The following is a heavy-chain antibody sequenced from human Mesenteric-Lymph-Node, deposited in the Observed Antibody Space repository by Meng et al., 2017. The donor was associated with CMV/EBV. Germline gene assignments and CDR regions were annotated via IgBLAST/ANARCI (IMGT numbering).Heavy chain of an antibody. Sequence: GGSLRLSCAASGFTFSSYEMNWVRQAPGKGPEWVSYIGSSGSVKYYADSVEGRFTISRDNAKDSLYLQANNLRAEDTALYYCVRDTPSEVATILFDSWGQGTLVTVSS. V-gene: IGHV3-48*03. CDR3: VRDTPSEVATILFDS. CDR2: IGSSGSVK. CDR1: GFTFSSYE. J-gene: IGHJ4*02. D-gene: IGHD5-24*01.